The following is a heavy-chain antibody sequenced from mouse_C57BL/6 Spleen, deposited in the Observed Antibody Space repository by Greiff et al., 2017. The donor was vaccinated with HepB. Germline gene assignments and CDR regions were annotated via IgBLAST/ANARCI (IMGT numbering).Heavy chain of an antibody. Sequence: QVQLQQPGAELVRPGSSVKLSCKASGYTFTSYWMHWVKQRPIQGLEWIGNIDPSDSETHYNQKFKDKATLTVDKSSSTAYMQLSSLTSEDSAVYYCARDIDTTAPWCAYWGQGTLVTVSA. CDR3: ARDIDTTAPWCAY. V-gene: IGHV1-52*01. CDR1: GYTFTSYW. J-gene: IGHJ3*01. D-gene: IGHD1-2*01. CDR2: IDPSDSET.